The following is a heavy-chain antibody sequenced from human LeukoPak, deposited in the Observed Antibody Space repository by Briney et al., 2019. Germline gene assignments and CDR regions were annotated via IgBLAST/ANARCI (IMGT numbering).Heavy chain of an antibody. CDR3: AKLVVRGVISRFDP. D-gene: IGHD3-10*01. J-gene: IGHJ5*02. CDR1: GGSISSYY. Sequence: SETLSLTCTVSGGSISSYYWSWIRQPAGKGLEWIGRIYTSGSTNYNPSLKSRVTMSVDTSKNQFSLKLSSVTAADTAVYYCAKLVVRGVISRFDPWGQGTLVTVSS. V-gene: IGHV4-4*07. CDR2: IYTSGST.